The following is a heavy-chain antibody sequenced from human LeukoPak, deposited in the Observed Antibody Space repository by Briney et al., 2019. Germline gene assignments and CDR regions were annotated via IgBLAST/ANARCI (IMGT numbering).Heavy chain of an antibody. CDR2: ISGSGGST. V-gene: IGHV3-23*01. Sequence: GGSLRLSCAASGFTFSSYAMSWVRQAPGKGLEWVSAISGSGGSTYYADSVKGRFTISRDNSKNTLYLQMNSLRAEDTAVYYYAKMLEYGDYKTKYYFDYWGQGTLVTVSS. CDR3: AKMLEYGDYKTKYYFDY. CDR1: GFTFSSYA. D-gene: IGHD4-17*01. J-gene: IGHJ4*02.